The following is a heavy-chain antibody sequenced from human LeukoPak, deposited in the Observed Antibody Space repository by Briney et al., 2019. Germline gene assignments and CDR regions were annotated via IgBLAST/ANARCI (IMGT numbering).Heavy chain of an antibody. CDR1: GFTFSSYS. Sequence: GGSLRLSCAASGFTFSSYSMNWVRQAPGKGREWVSYISSSSSTIYYADAVKGRFTISRDNAKNSLYLQMNSLRDEDTGVYYCARVLHKRNYDSSDYYGSWGQGTLVTVSS. CDR3: ARVLHKRNYDSSDYYGS. V-gene: IGHV3-48*02. CDR2: ISSSSSTI. D-gene: IGHD3-22*01. J-gene: IGHJ5*02.